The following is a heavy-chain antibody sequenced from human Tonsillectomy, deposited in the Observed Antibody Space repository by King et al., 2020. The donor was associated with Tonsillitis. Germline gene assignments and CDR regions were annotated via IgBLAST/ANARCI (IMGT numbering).Heavy chain of an antibody. J-gene: IGHJ5*02. CDR3: AGTARGDEGQENGGDT. CDR1: GGPFSSYA. CDR2: IIPILGIA. Sequence: QLVPSGAAVKTPGSSVKVSCKASGGPFSSYALSWVRQAPGQGLEWMGRIIPILGIANYAQKFQGRVTITADKSTSTAYLELGSLRSEDPAVADGAGTARGDEGQENGGDTWGQGTRGTGSA. D-gene: IGHD3-10*01. V-gene: IGHV1-69*09.